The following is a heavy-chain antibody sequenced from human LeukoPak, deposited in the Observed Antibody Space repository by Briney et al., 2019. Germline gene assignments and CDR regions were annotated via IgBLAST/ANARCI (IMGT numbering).Heavy chain of an antibody. CDR3: AKLIVGTVTTMPPFDY. CDR1: GFTFSSYE. CDR2: ISYDGSNK. D-gene: IGHD4-17*01. V-gene: IGHV3-30*18. J-gene: IGHJ4*02. Sequence: GGSLRLSCAASGFTFSSYEMNWVRQAPGKGLEWVAVISYDGSNKYYADSVKGRFTISRDNSKNTLYLQMNSLRAEDTAAYYCAKLIVGTVTTMPPFDYWGQGTLVTVSS.